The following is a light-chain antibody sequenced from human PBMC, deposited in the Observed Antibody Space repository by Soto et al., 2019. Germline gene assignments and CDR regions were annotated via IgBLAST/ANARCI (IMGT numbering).Light chain of an antibody. CDR3: SSYTTISTYV. J-gene: IGLJ1*01. CDR1: SSDVGGYNY. Sequence: TINCTGTSSDVGGYNYVSWYQQHPGKAPKLMIYDVRNRPSGVSNRFSGSKSVNTASLTISGLQAEDEADYYCSSYTTISTYVFGTGTKVTVL. CDR2: DVR. V-gene: IGLV2-14*04.